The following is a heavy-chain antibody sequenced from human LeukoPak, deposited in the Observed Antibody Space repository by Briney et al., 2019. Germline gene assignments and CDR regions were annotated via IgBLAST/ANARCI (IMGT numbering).Heavy chain of an antibody. CDR3: AKDPPHSSSWPNDAFDI. V-gene: IGHV3-23*01. CDR1: GFTFSSYA. D-gene: IGHD6-13*01. Sequence: GSLRLSCAASGFTFSSYAMSWVRQAPGKGLEWVSAISGSGGSTYYADSVKGRFTISRDNSKNTLYLQMNSLRAEDTAVYYCAKDPPHSSSWPNDAFDIWGQGTMVTVSS. J-gene: IGHJ3*02. CDR2: ISGSGGST.